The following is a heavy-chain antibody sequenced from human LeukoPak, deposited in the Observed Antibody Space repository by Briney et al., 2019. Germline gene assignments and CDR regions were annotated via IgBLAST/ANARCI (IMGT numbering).Heavy chain of an antibody. V-gene: IGHV5-51*01. CDR2: IYPGDSVI. Sequence: GESLKISCKGSEYSFTSYWIGWVRQTPGKGLEWMAMIYPGDSVIRYSPSFQGQVSISADKSISTAYLHWSSLKASDTAMYYCARSESLDYWGQGTLVTVSS. CDR1: EYSFTSYW. CDR3: ARSESLDY. D-gene: IGHD3-10*01. J-gene: IGHJ4*02.